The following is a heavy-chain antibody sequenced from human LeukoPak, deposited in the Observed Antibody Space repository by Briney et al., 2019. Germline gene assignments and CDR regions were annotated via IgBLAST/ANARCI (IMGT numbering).Heavy chain of an antibody. V-gene: IGHV1-2*02. J-gene: IGHJ3*02. CDR3: ATASQSRGGLYAFDI. CDR1: GYTFTGYY. Sequence: ASVKVSCKASGYTFTGYYMHWVRQAPGQGLEWMGWINPNSGGTNYAQKFQGRVTMTRDTSISTAYMKLSRLRSDDTAVYYCATASQSRGGLYAFDIWGQGTMVTVSS. D-gene: IGHD3/OR15-3a*01. CDR2: INPNSGGT.